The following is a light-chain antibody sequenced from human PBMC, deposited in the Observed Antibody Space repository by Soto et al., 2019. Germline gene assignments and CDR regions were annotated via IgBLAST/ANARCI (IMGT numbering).Light chain of an antibody. Sequence: EIVLTQSPGTLSLSPGERATLSCRASQSISSSYLAWYQQRPGQAPRLLIFGASYRATGSPDRFSGSGSGSDFTLTISRLEPEDCVVYYCQQYSSSPPEFTFGPGTRV. CDR1: QSISSSY. CDR3: QQYSSSPPEFT. V-gene: IGKV3-20*01. CDR2: GAS. J-gene: IGKJ3*01.